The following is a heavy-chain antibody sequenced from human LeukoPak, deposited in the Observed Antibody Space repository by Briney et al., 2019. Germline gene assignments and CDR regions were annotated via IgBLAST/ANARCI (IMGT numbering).Heavy chain of an antibody. D-gene: IGHD3/OR15-3a*01. Sequence: GGSLRLSCAASGFTFSSYEMNWVRQAPGKGLEWVSYISSSGSTIYYADSVKGRFTISRDNAKNSLYLQMNSLRAEDTAVYYCARGGLISLANTPLGAFDIWGQGTMVSVSS. CDR3: ARGGLISLANTPLGAFDI. V-gene: IGHV3-48*03. J-gene: IGHJ3*02. CDR2: ISSSGSTI. CDR1: GFTFSSYE.